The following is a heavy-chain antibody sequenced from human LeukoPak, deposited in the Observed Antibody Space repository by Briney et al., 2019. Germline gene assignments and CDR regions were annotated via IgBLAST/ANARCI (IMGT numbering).Heavy chain of an antibody. CDR1: GFTFSRYS. D-gene: IGHD3-22*01. CDR3: AKVVISWFDP. Sequence: PGGSLRLSCAASGFTFSRYSMNWVRQAPGKGLEWVSAISGSGGSTYYADSVKGRFTISRDNSKNTLYLQMNSLRAEDTAVYYCAKVVISWFDPWGQGTLVTVSS. V-gene: IGHV3-23*01. CDR2: ISGSGGST. J-gene: IGHJ5*02.